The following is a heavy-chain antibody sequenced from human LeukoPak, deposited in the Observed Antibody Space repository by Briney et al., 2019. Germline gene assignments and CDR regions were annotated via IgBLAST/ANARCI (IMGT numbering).Heavy chain of an antibody. CDR2: IWFDGSKE. CDR3: TRLTGVGSYQHLDY. CDR1: GFTFSSHG. J-gene: IGHJ4*02. Sequence: GGSLRLSCAASGFTFSSHGMYWVRQAPDKGLEWVAVIWFDGSKEYYTDSVKSRFTISRDNSKNTLWLQMNSLRAEDTAVYYCTRLTGVGSYQHLDYWGQGTLVTVSS. V-gene: IGHV3-33*07. D-gene: IGHD1-26*01.